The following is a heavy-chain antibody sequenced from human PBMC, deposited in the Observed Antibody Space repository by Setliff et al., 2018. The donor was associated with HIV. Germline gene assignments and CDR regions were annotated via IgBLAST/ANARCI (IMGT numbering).Heavy chain of an antibody. Sequence: PGESLKISCKTSGYNFATHYIVWVRQMPGKGLEWMGRINPGDSDSRYSPSFEGQVTISADKSISTTYLQWNSLKASDTATYYCATTLTSTWYGFFRHWGQGTLVTVSS. CDR2: INPGDSDS. CDR3: ATTLTSTWYGFFRH. D-gene: IGHD6-13*01. J-gene: IGHJ1*01. V-gene: IGHV5-51*01. CDR1: GYNFATHY.